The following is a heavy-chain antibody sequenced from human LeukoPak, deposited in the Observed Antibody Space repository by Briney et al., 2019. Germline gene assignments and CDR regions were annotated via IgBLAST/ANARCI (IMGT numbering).Heavy chain of an antibody. CDR3: ARGYGGNGYQLVSDY. CDR1: GGSISSYY. V-gene: IGHV4-4*09. Sequence: SETLSLTCTVSGGSISSYYWSWIRQPPGKGLEWIGYIYTSGSTNYNPSLKSRVTISVDTSKNQFSLKLSSVTAADTAVYYCARGYGGNGYQLVSDYWGQGTLVTVSS. D-gene: IGHD4-23*01. CDR2: IYTSGST. J-gene: IGHJ4*02.